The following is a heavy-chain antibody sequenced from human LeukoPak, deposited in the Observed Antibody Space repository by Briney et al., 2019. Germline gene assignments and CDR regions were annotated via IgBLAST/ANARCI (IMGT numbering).Heavy chain of an antibody. CDR2: IYYSGST. V-gene: IGHV4-59*01. J-gene: IGHJ3*02. Sequence: SETLSLTCTVSGGSISSYYWSWIRQPPGKGLEWIGYIYYSGSTNYNPFLKSRVTISVDTSKNQFSLKLSSVTAADTAVYYCARLLRYFDWPMAAFDIWGQGTMVTVSS. D-gene: IGHD3-9*01. CDR1: GGSISSYY. CDR3: ARLLRYFDWPMAAFDI.